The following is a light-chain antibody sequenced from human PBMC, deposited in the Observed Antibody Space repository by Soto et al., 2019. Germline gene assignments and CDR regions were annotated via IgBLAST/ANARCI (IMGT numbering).Light chain of an antibody. CDR2: KAS. V-gene: IGKV1-5*03. CDR1: QSISIW. Sequence: IQMTQSPSTLSASVGDRVTITCRASQSISIWLAWYQQKPGKAPKLLIYKASSLESKVPSRFRGSGSGTEFALTINSLQPDVSATYYCQQYNRDSTFGQGAKVDIK. J-gene: IGKJ1*01. CDR3: QQYNRDST.